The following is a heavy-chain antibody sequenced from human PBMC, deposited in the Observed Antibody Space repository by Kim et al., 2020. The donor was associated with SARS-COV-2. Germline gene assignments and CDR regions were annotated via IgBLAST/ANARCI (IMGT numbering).Heavy chain of an antibody. J-gene: IGHJ1*01. CDR2: IYYSGST. CDR1: GGSISSGGYY. CDR3: ARDLRDSSGYHGYFQH. V-gene: IGHV4-31*03. D-gene: IGHD3-22*01. Sequence: SETLSLTCTVSGGSISSGGYYWSWIRQHPGKGLEWIGYIYYSGSTYYNPSLKSRVTISVDTSKNQFSLKLSSVTAADTAVYYCARDLRDSSGYHGYFQHWGQGTLVTVSS.